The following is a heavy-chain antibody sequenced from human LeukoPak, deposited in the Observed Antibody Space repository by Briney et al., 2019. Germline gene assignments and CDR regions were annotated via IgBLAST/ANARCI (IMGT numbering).Heavy chain of an antibody. D-gene: IGHD3-3*01. CDR2: ISAYNGNT. V-gene: IGHV1-18*01. CDR3: ASFSYDFWSGFGSNTQSPYGMDV. J-gene: IGHJ6*02. CDR1: GYTFTSYG. Sequence: ASVKVSCKASGYTFTSYGISWVRQAPGQGLEWMGWISAYNGNTSYAQKLQGRVTMTTGTSTSTAYMELRSLRSDDTAVYYCASFSYDFWSGFGSNTQSPYGMDVWGQGTTVTVSS.